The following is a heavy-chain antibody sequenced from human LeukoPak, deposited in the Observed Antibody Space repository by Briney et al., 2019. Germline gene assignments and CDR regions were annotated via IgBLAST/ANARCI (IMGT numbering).Heavy chain of an antibody. Sequence: GGSLRLSCAASGFTFSSYAMHWVRQAPGKGLKFVSVISSNGGSTYYANSVKGRFTISRDNSKNTLYLQMGSLRAEDMAVYYCARDGYCSSTSCPWAYFDFWGQGTLVTVSS. V-gene: IGHV3-64*01. J-gene: IGHJ4*02. CDR1: GFTFSSYA. D-gene: IGHD2-2*01. CDR2: ISSNGGST. CDR3: ARDGYCSSTSCPWAYFDF.